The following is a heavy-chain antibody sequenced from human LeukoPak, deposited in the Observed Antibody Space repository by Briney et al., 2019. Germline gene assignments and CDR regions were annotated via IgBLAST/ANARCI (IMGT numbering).Heavy chain of an antibody. Sequence: SETLSLTCAVYGGSFSGYYWSWIRQPPGKGLEWIGEINHSGSTNYNPSLKSRVTISVDTSKNQFSLKLSSVTAADTAVYYCARRGPYYDFWSGSRDAFDIWGQGTMVTVSS. CDR3: ARRGPYYDFWSGSRDAFDI. CDR1: GGSFSGYY. D-gene: IGHD3-3*01. CDR2: INHSGST. V-gene: IGHV4-34*01. J-gene: IGHJ3*02.